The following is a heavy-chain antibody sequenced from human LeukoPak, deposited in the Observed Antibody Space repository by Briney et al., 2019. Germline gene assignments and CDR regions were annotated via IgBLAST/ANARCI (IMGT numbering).Heavy chain of an antibody. D-gene: IGHD5-18*01. Sequence: ASVKVSCKASGYTFTGYYMHWVRQAPGQGLEWMGWINPNSGGTNYAQKFQGRVTMTRDTSISTAYMELSRLRSDDSAVYYCAITDTAMVYYWGQGTLVTVSS. CDR2: INPNSGGT. V-gene: IGHV1-2*02. CDR3: AITDTAMVYY. J-gene: IGHJ4*02. CDR1: GYTFTGYY.